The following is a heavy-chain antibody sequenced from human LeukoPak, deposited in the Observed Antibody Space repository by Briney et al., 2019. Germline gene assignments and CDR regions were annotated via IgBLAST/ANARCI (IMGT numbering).Heavy chain of an antibody. D-gene: IGHD1-1*01. J-gene: IGHJ4*02. Sequence: SETLSLTCAVYGGSFSGYYWIRQPPGKGLEWIGEINHSGSTNYNPSLKSRVTISVDTSKNQFSLKLSSVTAADTAVYFCARGPLDKGGFDFWGQGTLVAVST. V-gene: IGHV4-34*01. CDR1: GGSFSGYY. CDR3: ARGPLDKGGFDF. CDR2: INHSGST.